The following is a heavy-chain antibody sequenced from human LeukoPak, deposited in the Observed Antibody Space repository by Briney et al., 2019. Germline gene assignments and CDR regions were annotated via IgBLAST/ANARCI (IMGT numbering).Heavy chain of an antibody. Sequence: GRSLRLPCAASGFTFSSYAMHWVRQAPGKGLEWVAVISYDGSNKYYADSVKGRFTISRDNSKNTLYLQMNSLRAEDTAVYYCARGLRFDHAFDIWGQGTMVTVSS. J-gene: IGHJ3*02. D-gene: IGHD3-9*01. CDR2: ISYDGSNK. CDR3: ARGLRFDHAFDI. CDR1: GFTFSSYA. V-gene: IGHV3-30-3*01.